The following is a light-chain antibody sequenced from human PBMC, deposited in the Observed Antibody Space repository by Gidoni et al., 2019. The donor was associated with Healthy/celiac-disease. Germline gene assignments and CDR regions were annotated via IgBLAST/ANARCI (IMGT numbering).Light chain of an antibody. CDR3: CSYAGRYTWV. CDR2: DVS. CDR1: SSDVGGYNY. Sequence: QSALTQPRSVSGSPGQSVTISCTGTSSDVGGYNYVSWYQQYPGKAPKLMIYDVSKGPSGVPDRFSGSKSGNTASLTISGLQAEDEADYFCCSYAGRYTWVFGGGTKLTVL. V-gene: IGLV2-11*01. J-gene: IGLJ2*01.